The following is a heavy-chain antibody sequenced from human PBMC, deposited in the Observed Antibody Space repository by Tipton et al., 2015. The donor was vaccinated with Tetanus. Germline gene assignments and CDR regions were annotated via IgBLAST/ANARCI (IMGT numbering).Heavy chain of an antibody. Sequence: TLSLTCTVSGGSISSGGYYWSWIRQHPGKGLEWIGDIYYSGSTYYNPSLKSRVTLLVDTTKNQFSLKLKSVTAADTAVYYCARDQARGARGWNYFDNWGQGSLVTVST. CDR3: ARDQARGARGWNYFDN. D-gene: IGHD1-26*01. CDR2: IYYSGST. CDR1: GGSISSGGYY. J-gene: IGHJ4*02. V-gene: IGHV4-31*03.